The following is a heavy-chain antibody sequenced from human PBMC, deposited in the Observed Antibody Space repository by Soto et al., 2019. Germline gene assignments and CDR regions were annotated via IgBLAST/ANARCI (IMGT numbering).Heavy chain of an antibody. V-gene: IGHV4-31*02. D-gene: IGHD1-26*01. J-gene: IGHJ4*02. CDR2: IYYSGST. Sequence: YWTWIRQHPGKGLEWIGYIYYSGSTYYNPSLKSRVTISVDTSKNQFSLKLNSVTAADTAVYYCARDMVGPSRYFFDYWGQGTLVTVSS. CDR3: ARDMVGPSRYFFDY. CDR1: Y.